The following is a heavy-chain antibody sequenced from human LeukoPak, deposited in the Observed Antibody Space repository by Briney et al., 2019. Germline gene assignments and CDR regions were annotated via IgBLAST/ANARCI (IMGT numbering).Heavy chain of an antibody. CDR2: INPNSGGT. V-gene: IGHV1-2*02. CDR3: ARSDGYNHPFDY. D-gene: IGHD5-24*01. Sequence: ASLTVSCKASGYTLTGYNMHWVRQAPGQGLEWMGWINPNSGGTNYAQKFQGRVTITRDTSISTAYMELSRLRSDDTAVYYCARSDGYNHPFDYWGQGTLVTVSS. CDR1: GYTLTGYN. J-gene: IGHJ4*02.